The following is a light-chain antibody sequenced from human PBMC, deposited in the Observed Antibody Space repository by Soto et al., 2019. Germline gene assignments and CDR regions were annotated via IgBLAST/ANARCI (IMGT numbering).Light chain of an antibody. CDR3: HQYNDWWT. CDR2: GAS. CDR1: QSIAIS. J-gene: IGKJ1*01. Sequence: EIVLTQSPASLSVSPGERATLSCRASQSIAISLAWYQQKPGLAPRLLIYGASTRAPGIPARFSGSGSGTGFTLTINGLQSEDFEVYYCHQYNDWWTFGQGTKVEIK. V-gene: IGKV3-15*01.